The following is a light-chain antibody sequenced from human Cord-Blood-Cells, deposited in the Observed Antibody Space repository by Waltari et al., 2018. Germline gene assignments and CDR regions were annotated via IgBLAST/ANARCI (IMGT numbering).Light chain of an antibody. CDR3: SSYTSSSTVV. CDR1: SSDVGGYNY. CDR2: EVS. J-gene: IGLJ2*01. Sequence: QSALTQPASVSGSPGQSITIPCTGTSSDVGGYNYVYGYQQHPGKAPKLMIYEVSNRPSGVSNRFSGSKSGNTASLTISGLQAEDEADYYCSSYTSSSTVVFGGGTKLTVL. V-gene: IGLV2-14*01.